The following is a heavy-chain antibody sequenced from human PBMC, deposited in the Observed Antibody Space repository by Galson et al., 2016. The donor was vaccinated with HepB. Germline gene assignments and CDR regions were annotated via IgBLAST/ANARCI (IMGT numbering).Heavy chain of an antibody. CDR2: IDPSDSYT. Sequence: QSGAEVKKPGESLRISCKGSGYTFTAFWITWVRQIPGKGLEWMGRIDPSDSYTDYRPSFQGHVTLSADKSVTTAYLQWSSLKASDTAMYYRASRHSYFRSGTGYNVADDWGQGTLVTVSS. V-gene: IGHV5-10-1*01. J-gene: IGHJ4*02. CDR1: GYTFTAFW. CDR3: ASRHSYFRSGTGYNVADD. D-gene: IGHD3-10*01.